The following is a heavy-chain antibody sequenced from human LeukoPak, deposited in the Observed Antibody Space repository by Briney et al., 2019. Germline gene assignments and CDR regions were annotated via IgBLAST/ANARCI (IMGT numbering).Heavy chain of an antibody. CDR1: GDSISPYY. D-gene: IGHD3-9*01. V-gene: IGHV4-59*08. CDR2: ISYSGST. CDR3: ARHKGLSAGYFPDYFDY. J-gene: IGHJ4*02. Sequence: SETLSLTCTVSGDSISPYYWSWIRQPPGKGLEWIAYISYSGSTHYNPSLKSRVSLSVDTSKNQFSLKLTSVTAADTAVYYCARHKGLSAGYFPDYFDYWGQGTLVTVSS.